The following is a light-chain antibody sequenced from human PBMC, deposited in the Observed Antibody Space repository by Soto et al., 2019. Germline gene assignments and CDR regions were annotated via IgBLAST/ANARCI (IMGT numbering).Light chain of an antibody. CDR3: QQYGKSPQIT. CDR1: QSVSSSY. V-gene: IGKV3-20*01. CDR2: GAS. J-gene: IGKJ5*01. Sequence: EIALTQSPGTLSLSPGERATLSCRASQSVSSSYLAWYQQKPGQAPRLLIYGASTRATGIPDRFSGSGSGTDFSLTISRLEPEDFAVYYCQQYGKSPQITFGQGTRLEIK.